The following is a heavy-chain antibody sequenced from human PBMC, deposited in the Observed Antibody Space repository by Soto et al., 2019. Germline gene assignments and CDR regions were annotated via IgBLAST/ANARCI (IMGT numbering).Heavy chain of an antibody. J-gene: IGHJ4*02. CDR3: AKGGPYYYDSTGYCDY. CDR1: GFSFSNYA. V-gene: IGHV3-23*01. D-gene: IGHD3-22*01. Sequence: PGGSLRLSCAASGFSFSNYAMNWVRQAPGKGLEWVSGISGGGGGTYYADSVKGRFIISRDNSKNTVYLQMNSLRAEDTALYYCAKGGPYYYDSTGYCDYWGQGTLVTVSS. CDR2: ISGGGGGT.